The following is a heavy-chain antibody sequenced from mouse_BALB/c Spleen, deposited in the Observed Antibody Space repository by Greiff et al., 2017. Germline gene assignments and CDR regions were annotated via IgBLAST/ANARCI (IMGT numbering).Heavy chain of an antibody. J-gene: IGHJ4*01. V-gene: IGHV5-9-3*01. Sequence: EVHLVESGGGLVKPGGSLKLSCAASGFTFSSYAMSWVRQTPEKRLEWVATISSGGSYTYYPDSVKGRFTISRDNAKSTLYLQMSSLRAEDTAMYYCARHEEYWGQGTSVTVSS. CDR2: ISSGGSYT. CDR3: ARHEEY. CDR1: GFTFSSYA.